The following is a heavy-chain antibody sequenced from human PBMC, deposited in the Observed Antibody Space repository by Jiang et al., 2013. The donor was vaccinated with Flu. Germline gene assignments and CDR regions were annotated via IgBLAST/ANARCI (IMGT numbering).Heavy chain of an antibody. CDR1: GVSISSSDYY. D-gene: IGHD3-16*01. CDR2: ISDSDSAHYSDSGSA. CDR3: ACFTLVHRYYFDY. J-gene: IGHJ4*02. Sequence: KPSETLSLTCTVSGVSISSSDYYWGWIRQPPGKGLEWIGNISDSDSAHYSDSGSAYYNPSLKSRVTISVDTSKNQFSLKLNSVTAADTAVYYCACFTLVHRYYFDYWGQGTLVTVSS. V-gene: IGHV4-39*01.